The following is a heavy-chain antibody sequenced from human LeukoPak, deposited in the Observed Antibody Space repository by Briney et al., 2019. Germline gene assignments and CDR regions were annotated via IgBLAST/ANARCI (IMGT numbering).Heavy chain of an antibody. Sequence: ASVKVSCKASGYTFTSYGISWVRQAPGQGLEWMGWISAYNGNTNYAQKLQGRVTMTTDTSTSTAYMELRSLRSDDTAVYYCARRPYYDFWSGPAFDIWGQGTMVTVSS. CDR3: ARRPYYDFWSGPAFDI. CDR2: ISAYNGNT. D-gene: IGHD3-3*01. CDR1: GYTFTSYG. J-gene: IGHJ3*02. V-gene: IGHV1-18*01.